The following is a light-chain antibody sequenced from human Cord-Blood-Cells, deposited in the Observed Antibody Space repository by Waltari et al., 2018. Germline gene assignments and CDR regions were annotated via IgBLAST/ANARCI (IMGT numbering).Light chain of an antibody. CDR2: DAS. J-gene: IGKJ4*01. Sequence: EIVLTQSPATLSLSPGDRATLSCRASKSVSSYLAWYQQKPGQAPRLPIYDASNRATGIPARFSGSGSGTDFTLTISSLEPEDFAVYYCQQRSNWPLTFGGGTKVEIK. CDR3: QQRSNWPLT. V-gene: IGKV3-11*01. CDR1: KSVSSY.